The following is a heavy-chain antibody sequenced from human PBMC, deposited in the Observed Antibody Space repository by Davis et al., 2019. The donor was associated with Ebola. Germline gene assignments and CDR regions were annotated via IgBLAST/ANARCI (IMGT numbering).Heavy chain of an antibody. CDR2: IYYSGST. V-gene: IGHV4-39*01. J-gene: IGHJ4*02. Sequence: GSLRLSCTVSGGSISSSSYYWGWIRQPPGKGLEWIGSIYYSGSTYYNPSLKSRVTISVDTSKNQFSLKLSSVTAADTAVYYCARLTDYDFWSGYYTDTRTFDYWGQGTLVTVSS. CDR1: GGSISSSSYY. D-gene: IGHD3-3*01. CDR3: ARLTDYDFWSGYYTDTRTFDY.